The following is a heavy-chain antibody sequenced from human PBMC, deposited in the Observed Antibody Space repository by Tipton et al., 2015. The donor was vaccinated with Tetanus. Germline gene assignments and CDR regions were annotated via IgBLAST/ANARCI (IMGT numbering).Heavy chain of an antibody. CDR3: ARGRGLGPQEYFEH. CDR2: NRPFNENV. V-gene: IGHV1-18*01. J-gene: IGHJ5*02. CDR1: GYTFNHYG. Sequence: QLVQSGAEVKKPGASVKVSCKASGYTFNHYGVNWVRQAPGQGLEWMGWNRPFNENVHYAEKFQCRLTMTTDRSTATDSMDMRSLGSDEAAVYYCARGRGLGPQEYFEHWGQGTLVTVSS. D-gene: IGHD6-19*01.